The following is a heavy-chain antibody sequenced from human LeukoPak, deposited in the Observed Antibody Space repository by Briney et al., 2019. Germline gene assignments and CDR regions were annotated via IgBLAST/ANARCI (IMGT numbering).Heavy chain of an antibody. Sequence: ASVKVSCKASGYTFTGYYMHWVRQAPGQGLEWMAWINPNGGGTNYAQKFQGRVTMTRDTSISTAYMELSRLRSDDTAVYYCARGAVAGNNWFDPWGQGTLVTVSS. CDR1: GYTFTGYY. CDR2: INPNGGGT. V-gene: IGHV1-2*02. J-gene: IGHJ5*02. D-gene: IGHD6-19*01. CDR3: ARGAVAGNNWFDP.